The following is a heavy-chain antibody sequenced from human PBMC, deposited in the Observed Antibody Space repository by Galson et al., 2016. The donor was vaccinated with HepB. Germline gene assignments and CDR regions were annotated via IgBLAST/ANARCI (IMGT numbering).Heavy chain of an antibody. CDR2: ISSSSSLT. CDR3: VRGARQFDY. J-gene: IGHJ4*02. V-gene: IGHV3-11*06. CDR1: GFTFSDYY. Sequence: SLRLSCAASGFTFSDYYMSWIRQAPGKGLEWVSYISSSSSLTNYADSVKGRFTISRDNAKNSLFLQMNSLRAEDTAVYYCVRGARQFDYWGQGTLVTVSS.